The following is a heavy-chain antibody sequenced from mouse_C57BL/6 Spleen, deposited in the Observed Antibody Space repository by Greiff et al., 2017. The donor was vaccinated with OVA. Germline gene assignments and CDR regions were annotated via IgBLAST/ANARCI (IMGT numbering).Heavy chain of an antibody. V-gene: IGHV1-69*01. Sequence: QVQLQQPGAELVMPGASVKLSCKASGYTFTSYWMHWVKQRPGQGLEWIGEIDPSDSYTNYNQKFKGKSTLTVDKSSSTAYMQLNSLTSEDSAVYYCARSIRSTTVLATNYFDYWGQGTTLTVSS. J-gene: IGHJ2*01. CDR1: GYTFTSYW. CDR2: IDPSDSYT. CDR3: ARSIRSTTVLATNYFDY. D-gene: IGHD1-1*01.